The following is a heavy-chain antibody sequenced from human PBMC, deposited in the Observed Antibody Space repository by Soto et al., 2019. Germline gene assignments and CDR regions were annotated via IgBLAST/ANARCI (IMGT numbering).Heavy chain of an antibody. D-gene: IGHD6-19*01. CDR2: ISAYNGNT. J-gene: IGHJ4*02. Sequence: ASVKVSCKASGYTFTIYGIIWVRQAPGQGLEWMGWISAYNGNTNYAQKLQGRVTMTTDTSTSTAYMELRSLRSDDTAVYYCARAQGLVLHPLYYFDYWGQGTLVTVSS. CDR1: GYTFTIYG. CDR3: ARAQGLVLHPLYYFDY. V-gene: IGHV1-18*01.